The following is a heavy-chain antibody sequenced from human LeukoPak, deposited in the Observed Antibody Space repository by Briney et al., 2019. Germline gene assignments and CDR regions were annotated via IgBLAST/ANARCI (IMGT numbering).Heavy chain of an antibody. CDR1: GGSISSGDYY. CDR3: ARRTVIVVVPAAIGWFDP. D-gene: IGHD2-2*01. V-gene: IGHV4-30-4*01. Sequence: PSETLSLTCTVSGGSISSGDYYWSWIRQPPGKGLEWIGYIYYSGSTYYNPSLKSRVTISVDTSKNQFSLKLSSVTAADTAVYYCARRTVIVVVPAAIGWFDPWGQGTLVTVSS. CDR2: IYYSGST. J-gene: IGHJ5*02.